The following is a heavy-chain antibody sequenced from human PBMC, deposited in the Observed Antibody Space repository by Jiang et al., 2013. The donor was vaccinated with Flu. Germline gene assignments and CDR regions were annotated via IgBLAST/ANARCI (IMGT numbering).Heavy chain of an antibody. CDR1: GGSISSYY. D-gene: IGHD3-10*01. Sequence: SGPGLVKPSETLSLTCTVSGGSISSYYWSWIRQPPGKGLEWIGYIYYSGSTNYNPSLKSRVTISVDTSKNQFSLKLSSVTAADTAVYYCARRLEWFGDTGYYYYGMDVWAKGPRSPSP. J-gene: IGHJ6*04. CDR2: IYYSGST. CDR3: ARRLEWFGDTGYYYYGMDV. V-gene: IGHV4-59*01.